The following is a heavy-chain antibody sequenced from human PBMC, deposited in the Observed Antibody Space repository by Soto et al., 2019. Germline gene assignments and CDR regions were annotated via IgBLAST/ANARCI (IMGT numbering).Heavy chain of an antibody. CDR3: AKDYPRSGSPNWEFDH. V-gene: IGHV3-23*01. CDR1: GFTFSFYA. J-gene: IGHJ4*02. Sequence: EVPLLDSGGDLEQPGGSLRLSCVASGFTFSFYAMGWVSQAPGKGLEWVSTIDSAGGTSYADSVKGRFTISRDNSKNMLYLQMNSLRAEDTAIYYCAKDYPRSGSPNWEFDHWGQGTLVTVSS. D-gene: IGHD3-10*01. CDR2: IDSAGGT.